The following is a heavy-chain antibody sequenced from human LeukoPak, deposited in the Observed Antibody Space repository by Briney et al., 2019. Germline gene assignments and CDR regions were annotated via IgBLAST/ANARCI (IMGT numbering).Heavy chain of an antibody. Sequence: GGSLRLSCAASGFTFDDYAMHWVRQAPGKGLEWVSGISWNSGSIGYADSVKGRFTISRDNAKNSLYLQMNSLRAEDTALNYCAKDAMVRGVIVNPYYFDYWGQGTLVTVSS. CDR3: AKDAMVRGVIVNPYYFDY. CDR1: GFTFDDYA. D-gene: IGHD3-10*01. V-gene: IGHV3-9*01. CDR2: ISWNSGSI. J-gene: IGHJ4*02.